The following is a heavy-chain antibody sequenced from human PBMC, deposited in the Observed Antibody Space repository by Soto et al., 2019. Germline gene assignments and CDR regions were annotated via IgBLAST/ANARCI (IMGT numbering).Heavy chain of an antibody. Sequence: QVQLDESSPGLVQPSQTLSLSCTVSGASVSTGVYYWTWIRQHPGKGLEWIGYIDNSGSTYYNPSLTGRVDISVDTSKNQFSLNLQSVTAADTAFYYCAGAVSDFDVRRYRTSYFDQWGQGILVTVSS. V-gene: IGHV4-31*03. CDR1: GASVSTGVYY. CDR2: IDNSGST. D-gene: IGHD3-10*02. CDR3: AGAVSDFDVRRYRTSYFDQ. J-gene: IGHJ4*02.